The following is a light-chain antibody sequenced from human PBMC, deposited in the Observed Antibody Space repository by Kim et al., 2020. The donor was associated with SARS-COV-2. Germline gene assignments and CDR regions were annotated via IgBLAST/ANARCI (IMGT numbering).Light chain of an antibody. CDR2: KAS. Sequence: SASVGDRVTITCRASKSVSIWLAWYQQIPGKAPKLLIYKASSLESGVPSRFGGSGSGTEFTLTISSLQPDDFATYYCQQYSSHWTFGQGTKVDIK. V-gene: IGKV1-5*03. CDR1: KSVSIW. CDR3: QQYSSHWT. J-gene: IGKJ1*01.